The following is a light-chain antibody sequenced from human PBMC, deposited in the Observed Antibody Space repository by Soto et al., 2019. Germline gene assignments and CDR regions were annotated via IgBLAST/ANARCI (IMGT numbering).Light chain of an antibody. V-gene: IGLV2-23*01. Sequence: QSVLTQPASVSGSPGQSITISCTGTSSDVGRYNLVSWFQQHPGKAPKLMIYEGTKRPSGISDRFSGSKSGNTASLTISGLQAEDEANYYCSSYAGSVTYVFGSGTKLTVL. CDR2: EGT. CDR3: SSYAGSVTYV. J-gene: IGLJ6*01. CDR1: SSDVGRYNL.